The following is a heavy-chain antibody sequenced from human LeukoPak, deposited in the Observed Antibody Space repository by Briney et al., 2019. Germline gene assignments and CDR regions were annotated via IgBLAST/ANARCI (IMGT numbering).Heavy chain of an antibody. J-gene: IGHJ6*03. CDR2: IYYSGST. V-gene: IGHV4-59*01. CDR1: GGSITSYY. CDR3: ARSFHGSGSYPGQDYHYYYMDV. D-gene: IGHD3-10*01. Sequence: SETLSLTCTVSGGSITSYYWSWIRQPPGKGLEWIGYIYYSGSTNYNPSLKSRVTISVDTSKNQFSLKLSSVTAADTAVYYCARSFHGSGSYPGQDYHYYYMDVWGKGTTVTVSS.